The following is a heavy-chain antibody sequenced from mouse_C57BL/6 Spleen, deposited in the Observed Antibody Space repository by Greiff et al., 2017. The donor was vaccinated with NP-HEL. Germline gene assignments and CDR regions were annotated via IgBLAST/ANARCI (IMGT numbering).Heavy chain of an antibody. CDR3: AREGWGFAY. J-gene: IGHJ3*01. Sequence: QVQLQQSGPELVKPGASVKISCKASGYAFSSSWMNWVKQRPGKGLEWIGRIYPGDGDTNYNGKFKGKATLTADKSSSTAYMQLSSLTSEDSAVYFCAREGWGFAYWGQGTLVTVSA. CDR1: GYAFSSSW. CDR2: IYPGDGDT. V-gene: IGHV1-82*01.